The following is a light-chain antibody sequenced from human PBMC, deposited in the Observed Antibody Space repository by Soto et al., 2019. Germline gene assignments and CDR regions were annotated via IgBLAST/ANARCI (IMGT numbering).Light chain of an antibody. CDR3: QQRSNWPLT. CDR2: AAS. V-gene: IGKV1-5*01. J-gene: IGKJ3*01. Sequence: DIQMTQSPPTLSSSVGDRVTITCRASQPISSWLAWYHQKPGKAPKLLIYAASSLQSGVPSRFSGSGSGTEFTLIISSLEPEDFAVYYCQQRSNWPLTFGPGTKVDIK. CDR1: QPISSW.